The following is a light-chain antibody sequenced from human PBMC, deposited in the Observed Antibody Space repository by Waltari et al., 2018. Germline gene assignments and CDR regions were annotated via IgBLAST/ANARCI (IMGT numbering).Light chain of an antibody. Sequence: EIVLTQSPATLSLSPGERATLSCRASQSVNSYLAWYQQKPGQAPRLLIYDGSRRASGIPASFSGSGSGTDFTLTIGSLEPEDSAVYYCQQRGHWPPDATFGPGTKIEIK. CDR3: QQRGHWPPDAT. J-gene: IGKJ3*01. CDR2: DGS. V-gene: IGKV3-11*01. CDR1: QSVNSY.